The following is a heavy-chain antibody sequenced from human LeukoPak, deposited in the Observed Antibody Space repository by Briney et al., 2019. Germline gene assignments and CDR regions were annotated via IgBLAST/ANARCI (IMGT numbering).Heavy chain of an antibody. CDR3: ASLPDGDYVGY. D-gene: IGHD4-17*01. Sequence: SVKVSCKASGYTYSSYGISWVRQAPGQGLEWMGGIIPIFGTANYAQKFQGRVTITADKSTSTAYMELSSLRSEDTAVYYCASLPDGDYVGYWGQGTLVTVSS. V-gene: IGHV1-69*06. CDR2: IIPIFGTA. CDR1: GYTYSSYG. J-gene: IGHJ4*02.